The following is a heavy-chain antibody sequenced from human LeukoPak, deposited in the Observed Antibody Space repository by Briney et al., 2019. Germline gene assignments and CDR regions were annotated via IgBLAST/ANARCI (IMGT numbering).Heavy chain of an antibody. J-gene: IGHJ6*02. CDR2: FDPEDGET. V-gene: IGHV1-24*01. Sequence: GASVKVSCKVAGYALTELSMHWVRQAPGKGLEWMGGFDPEDGETIYAQKFQGRVTMTEDTSTDTAYMELSSLRSEDTAVYYCATSPMTTLPFHYYYGMDVWGQGTTVTVSS. CDR3: ATSPMTTLPFHYYYGMDV. CDR1: GYALTELS. D-gene: IGHD4-11*01.